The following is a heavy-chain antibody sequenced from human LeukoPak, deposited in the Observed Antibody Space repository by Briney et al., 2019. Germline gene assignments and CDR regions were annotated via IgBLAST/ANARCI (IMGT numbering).Heavy chain of an antibody. Sequence: SETLSLTCAVYGGSFSGYYWSWIRQPPGKGLEWIGEINHSGSTNYNPSLKSRVTISVDTSKNQFSLKLSSVTAADTAVYYCASRHDYYDSSGYHFNWGQGTLVTVSS. CDR1: GGSFSGYY. D-gene: IGHD3-22*01. CDR2: INHSGST. J-gene: IGHJ4*02. CDR3: ASRHDYYDSSGYHFN. V-gene: IGHV4-34*01.